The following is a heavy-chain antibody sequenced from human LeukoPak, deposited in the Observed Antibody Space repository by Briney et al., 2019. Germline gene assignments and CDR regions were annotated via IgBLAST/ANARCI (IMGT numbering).Heavy chain of an antibody. V-gene: IGHV4-34*01. CDR2: ISHSGST. CDR3: ARDSITMIDY. CDR1: GGSFSGYY. J-gene: IGHJ4*02. D-gene: IGHD3-22*01. Sequence: SEALSLTCAVYGGSFSGYYWSWIRQPPGKGLEWIGEISHSGSTNYNLSLKSRVTISVDTSKNQFSLKLSSVTAADTAVYYCARDSITMIDYWGQGTLVTVSS.